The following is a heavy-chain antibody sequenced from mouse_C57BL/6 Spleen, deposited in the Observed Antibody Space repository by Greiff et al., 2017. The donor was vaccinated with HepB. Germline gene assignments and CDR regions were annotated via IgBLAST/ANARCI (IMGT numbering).Heavy chain of an antibody. J-gene: IGHJ1*03. CDR3: ARRGTIVTTPIYWYFDV. V-gene: IGHV1-64*01. CDR2: IHPNSGST. CDR1: GYTFTSYW. Sequence: QLQQPGAELVKPGASVKLSCKASGYTFTSYWMHWVKQRPGQGLEWIGMIHPNSGSTNYNEKFKSKATLTVDKSSSTAYMQLSSLTSEDSAVYYCARRGTIVTTPIYWYFDVWGTGTTVTVSS. D-gene: IGHD2-5*01.